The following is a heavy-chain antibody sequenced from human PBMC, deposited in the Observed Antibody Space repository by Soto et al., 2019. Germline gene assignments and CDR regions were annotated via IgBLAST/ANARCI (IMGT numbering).Heavy chain of an antibody. Sequence: QVQLVESGGGVVQPGRSLRLSCAASGFTFSSYGMHWVRQAPGKGLEWVAVISYDGSNKYYADSVKGRFTISRDNSKNTLYLKMTSLRAEDTAVYYCAKDQLRGVRGVITYYYGMDVWGQGTTVTVSS. D-gene: IGHD3-10*01. CDR3: AKDQLRGVRGVITYYYGMDV. J-gene: IGHJ6*02. V-gene: IGHV3-30*18. CDR2: ISYDGSNK. CDR1: GFTFSSYG.